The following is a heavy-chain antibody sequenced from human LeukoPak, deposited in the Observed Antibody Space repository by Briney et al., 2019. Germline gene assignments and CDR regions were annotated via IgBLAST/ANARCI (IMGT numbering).Heavy chain of an antibody. V-gene: IGHV1-2*02. CDR1: GYTFTGYY. Sequence: GASVKVSCKASGYTFTGYYMHWVRQAPGQGLEWMGGINPNSGGTNYAQKFQGRVTMTRDTSISTAYMELSRLRSDDTAVNYCARGSIVVVPAATWFDPWGQGTLVTVSS. D-gene: IGHD2-2*01. J-gene: IGHJ5*02. CDR2: INPNSGGT. CDR3: ARGSIVVVPAATWFDP.